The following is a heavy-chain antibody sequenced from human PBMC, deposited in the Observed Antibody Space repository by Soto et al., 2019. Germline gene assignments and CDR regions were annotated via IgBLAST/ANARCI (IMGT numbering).Heavy chain of an antibody. CDR3: ARAPYCSSTSCYGIYYGMDV. CDR2: INPNSGGT. CDR1: GYTFTGYY. V-gene: IGHV1-2*04. Sequence: QVQLVQSGAEVKKPGASVKVSCKASGYTFTGYYMHWVRQAPGQGLEWMGWINPNSGGTNYAQKFQGWGTMTRDTSISTAYMELSRLRSDDTAVYYCARAPYCSSTSCYGIYYGMDVWGQGTTVTVSS. D-gene: IGHD2-2*01. J-gene: IGHJ6*02.